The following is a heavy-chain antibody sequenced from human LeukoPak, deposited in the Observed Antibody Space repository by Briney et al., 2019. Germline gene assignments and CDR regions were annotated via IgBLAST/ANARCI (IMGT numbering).Heavy chain of an antibody. D-gene: IGHD1-26*01. J-gene: IGHJ4*02. CDR2: IYSGGST. CDR1: GFTVSSNY. V-gene: IGHV3-66*01. CDR3: ARVVGVDLFGY. Sequence: GGSLRLSCAASGFTVSSNYMSWVRQAPGKGLEWVSVIYSGGSTYYADSVKGRFTISRDNSKNTLYLQMNSLRAEDTAVYYCARVVGVDLFGYWGQGTLVTVSS.